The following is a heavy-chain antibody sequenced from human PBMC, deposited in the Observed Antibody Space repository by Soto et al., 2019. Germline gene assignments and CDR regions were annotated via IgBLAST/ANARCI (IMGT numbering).Heavy chain of an antibody. CDR2: IWYDGSNK. D-gene: IGHD2-21*01. CDR1: GFTFSSYG. V-gene: IGHV3-33*01. J-gene: IGHJ4*02. CDR3: ARDYCGGDCYSFEEEVNYFDY. Sequence: QVQLVESGGGVVQPGRSLRLSCAASGFTFSSYGMHWVRQAPGKGLEWVAVIWYDGSNKYYADSVKGRFTISRDNSKNTLYLQMNSLRAEDTAVYYCARDYCGGDCYSFEEEVNYFDYWGQGTLVTVSS.